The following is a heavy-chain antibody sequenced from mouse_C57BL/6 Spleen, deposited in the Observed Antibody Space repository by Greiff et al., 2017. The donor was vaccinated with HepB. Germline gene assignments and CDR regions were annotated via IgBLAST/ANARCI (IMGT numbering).Heavy chain of an antibody. CDR2: IDPSDSYT. Sequence: VQLQQPGAELVMPGASVKLSCKASGYTFTSYWMHWVKQRPGQGLEWIGEIDPSDSYTNYNQKFKGKSTLTVDKSSSTAYMQLSSLTSEDSAVYYCARNDYDEAMDYWGQGTSVTVSS. CDR3: ARNDYDEAMDY. CDR1: GYTFTSYW. D-gene: IGHD2-4*01. J-gene: IGHJ4*01. V-gene: IGHV1-69*01.